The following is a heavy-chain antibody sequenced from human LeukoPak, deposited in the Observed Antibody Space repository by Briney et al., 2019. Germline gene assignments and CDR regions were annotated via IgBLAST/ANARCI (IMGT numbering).Heavy chain of an antibody. CDR3: AKGDSSSWYGIDY. Sequence: GGSLRLSCGASGFTFDDYTMHWVRQAPGKGLEWVSLISWDGGSTYYADSVKGRFTISRDNSKNSLYLQMNSLRAEDTAVYYCAKGDSSSWYGIDYWGQGTLVTVSS. CDR2: ISWDGGST. CDR1: GFTFDDYT. D-gene: IGHD6-13*01. J-gene: IGHJ4*02. V-gene: IGHV3-43*01.